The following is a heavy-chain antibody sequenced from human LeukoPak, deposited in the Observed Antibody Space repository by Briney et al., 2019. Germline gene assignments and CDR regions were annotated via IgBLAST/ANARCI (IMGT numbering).Heavy chain of an antibody. D-gene: IGHD3-22*01. Sequence: PSQTLSLTCAVSGGSISSGGYYWSWIRQHPGKGLEWIGYIYYSGSTYYNPSLKSRVTISVDTSKHQFSLKLSSVTAADTAVYYCARGLVVVINQYYFDYWGQGTLVTVSS. J-gene: IGHJ4*02. CDR2: IYYSGST. V-gene: IGHV4-31*11. CDR1: GGSISSGGYY. CDR3: ARGLVVVINQYYFDY.